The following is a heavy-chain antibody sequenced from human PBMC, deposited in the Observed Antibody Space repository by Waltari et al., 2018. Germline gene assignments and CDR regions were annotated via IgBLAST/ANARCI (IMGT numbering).Heavy chain of an antibody. CDR2: IRNKANSYAT. D-gene: IGHD3-16*01. J-gene: IGHJ4*02. V-gene: IGHV3-73*02. CDR3: STMGETSGY. CDR1: GFPFSGST. Sequence: EVQLVESGGGLVQPGGSLKLSCAAFGFPFSGSTIHWSGPASGKGLGWVGRIRNKANSYATGYAVSVKGRFTISRDDSKNTAYLEMNSLKTEDTAVYYCSTMGETSGYWGQGTLVTVSS.